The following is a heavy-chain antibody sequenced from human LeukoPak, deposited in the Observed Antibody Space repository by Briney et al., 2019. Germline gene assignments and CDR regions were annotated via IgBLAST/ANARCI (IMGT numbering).Heavy chain of an antibody. CDR3: AREWLTIDY. CDR1: GFTFSSYS. J-gene: IGHJ4*02. V-gene: IGHV3-48*04. D-gene: IGHD3-22*01. CDR2: ISSSSSTI. Sequence: GGSLRLSCAASGFTFSSYSMNWVRQAPGKGLEWVSYISSSSSTIYYADSVKGRFTISRDNAKNSLCLQMNSLRAEDTAVYYCAREWLTIDYWGQGTLVTVSS.